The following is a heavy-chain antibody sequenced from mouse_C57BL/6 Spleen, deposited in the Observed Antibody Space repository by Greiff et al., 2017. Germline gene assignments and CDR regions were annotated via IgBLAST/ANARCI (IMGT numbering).Heavy chain of an antibody. J-gene: IGHJ4*01. CDR2: ISSGGDYI. V-gene: IGHV5-9-1*02. CDR3: TRGYSTYAMDY. CDR1: GFTFSSYA. D-gene: IGHD2-5*01. Sequence: EVKLVESGEGLVKPGGSLKLSCAASGFTFSSYAMSWVRQTPEKRLEWVAYISSGGDYIYYADTVKGRFTISRDNARNTLYLQMSSLKSEDTAMYYCTRGYSTYAMDYWGQGTSVTVSS.